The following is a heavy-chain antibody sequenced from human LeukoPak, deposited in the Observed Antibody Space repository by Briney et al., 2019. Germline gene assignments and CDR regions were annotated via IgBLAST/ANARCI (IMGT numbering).Heavy chain of an antibody. V-gene: IGHV1-69*05. CDR1: GGTFSSYA. Sequence: SVKVPCKASGGTFSSYAISWVRQAPGQGLEWMGGIIPIFGTANYAQKFQGRVTITTDESTSTAYMELSSLRSEDTAVYYCARDTGDSLSPIVVVPAAATGAFGIWGQGTMVTVSS. CDR2: IIPIFGTA. D-gene: IGHD2-2*01. J-gene: IGHJ3*02. CDR3: ARDTGDSLSPIVVVPAAATGAFGI.